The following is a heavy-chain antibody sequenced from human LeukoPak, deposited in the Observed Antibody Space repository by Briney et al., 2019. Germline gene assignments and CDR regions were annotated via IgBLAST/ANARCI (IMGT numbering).Heavy chain of an antibody. Sequence: ASVKVSCKASGYTFIDYYMHWVRQAPGQGLEWMGWINLNSGGTDYAQKFQGRVTVTRDTSISTAYMELGRLTSDDTALYYCARGNSSTGWIDYWGQGTLVTVSS. CDR2: INLNSGGT. CDR3: ARGNSSTGWIDY. CDR1: GYTFIDYY. J-gene: IGHJ4*02. D-gene: IGHD6-19*01. V-gene: IGHV1-2*02.